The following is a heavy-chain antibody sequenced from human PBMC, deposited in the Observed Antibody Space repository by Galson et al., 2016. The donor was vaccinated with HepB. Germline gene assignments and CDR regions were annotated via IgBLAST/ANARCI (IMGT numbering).Heavy chain of an antibody. J-gene: IGHJ6*02. CDR2: IHYSGIT. Sequence: ETLSLTCTVSGGSISSDYWTWIRQPPGKGLEWIGYIHYSGITNYNPSLQSRVTISVGTSKKQFALKLGSVTAADPAVYYCARDRPEGYSYGYGMDVWGQGTTVTGSS. D-gene: IGHD5-18*01. V-gene: IGHV4-59*12. CDR1: GGSISSDY. CDR3: ARDRPEGYSYGYGMDV.